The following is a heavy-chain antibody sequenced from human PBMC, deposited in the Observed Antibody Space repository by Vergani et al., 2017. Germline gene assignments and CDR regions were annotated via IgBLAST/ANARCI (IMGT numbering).Heavy chain of an antibody. Sequence: VQLVESGGGLVQPGGSLRLSCTASGFTFSNYWMQWVRQAPGKGLMWVSAISGSGGSTYYADSVKGRFTISRDNSKNTLYLQMNSLRAEDTAVYYCAKDTNSSSSWDYYYMDVWGKGTTVTVSS. D-gene: IGHD6-6*01. J-gene: IGHJ6*03. CDR1: GFTFSNYW. V-gene: IGHV3-23*04. CDR2: ISGSGGST. CDR3: AKDTNSSSSWDYYYMDV.